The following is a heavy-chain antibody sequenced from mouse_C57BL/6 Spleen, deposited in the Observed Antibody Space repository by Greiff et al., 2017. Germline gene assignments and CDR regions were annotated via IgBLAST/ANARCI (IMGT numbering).Heavy chain of an antibody. CDR3: ARWVGPDWYFDV. D-gene: IGHD4-1*01. J-gene: IGHJ1*03. CDR2: IYPGSGNT. CDR1: GYTFTDYY. Sequence: QVQLQQSGAELVRPGASVKLSCKASGYTFTDYYINWVKQRPGQGLEWIARIYPGSGNTYYNEKFKGKATLTAEKSSSTAYMQLSSLTSEDSAVYFCARWVGPDWYFDVWGTGTTVTVSS. V-gene: IGHV1-76*01.